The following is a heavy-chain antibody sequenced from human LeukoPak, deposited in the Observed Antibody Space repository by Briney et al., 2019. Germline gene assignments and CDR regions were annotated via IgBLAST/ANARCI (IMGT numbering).Heavy chain of an antibody. J-gene: IGHJ5*02. CDR2: IYTSGST. CDR3: ARAPLNWADNWFDP. V-gene: IGHV4-61*02. CDR1: GGSISSGSYY. Sequence: SQTLSLTCTVSGGSISSGSYYWSWIRQPAGKGLEWIGRIYTSGSTNYNPSLKSRVTMSVDTSKNQFSLKLSSVTAADTAVYYCARAPLNWADNWFDPWGQGTLVTVSS. D-gene: IGHD7-27*01.